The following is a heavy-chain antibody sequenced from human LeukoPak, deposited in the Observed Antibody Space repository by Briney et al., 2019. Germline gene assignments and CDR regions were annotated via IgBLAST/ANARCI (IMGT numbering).Heavy chain of an antibody. Sequence: SETLSLTCTVSGGSISSTNYYWSWIRQPPGKGLEWIGYIYYSGSTSYNPSLKSRLIILVDTSKNQFSLQLSSVTAADTAVYYCASEDYDFWSGRQRYYFDYWGQGTLVTVSS. CDR3: ASEDYDFWSGRQRYYFDY. CDR2: IYYSGST. CDR1: GGSISSTNYY. D-gene: IGHD3-3*01. V-gene: IGHV4-30-4*08. J-gene: IGHJ4*02.